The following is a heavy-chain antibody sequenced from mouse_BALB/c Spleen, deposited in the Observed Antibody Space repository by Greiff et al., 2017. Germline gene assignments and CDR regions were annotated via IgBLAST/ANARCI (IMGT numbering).Heavy chain of an antibody. D-gene: IGHD3-2*01. CDR3: ARDRDSSGYVDY. V-gene: IGHV5-6-3*01. J-gene: IGHJ2*01. CDR1: GFTFSSYG. CDR2: INSNGGST. Sequence: DVHLVESGGGLVQPGGSLKLSCAASGFTFSSYGMSWVRQTPDKRLELVATINSNGGSTYYPDSVKGRFTISRDNAKNTLYLQMSSLKSEDTAMYYCARDRDSSGYVDYWGQGTTLTVSS.